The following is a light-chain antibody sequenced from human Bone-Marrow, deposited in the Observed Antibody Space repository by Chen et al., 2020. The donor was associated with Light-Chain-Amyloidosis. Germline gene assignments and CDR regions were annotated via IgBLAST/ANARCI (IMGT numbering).Light chain of an antibody. CDR2: GSS. Sequence: EIVLTQSPGTLSLSPGEGANISCRASQTISSNYLTWYQQKFGQAPRLLIYGSSSSATGIPDRFTGSGSGTDFTLTINRLEPEDFAMYYCQQYGTSPLTFGGGTKVEIK. CDR1: QTISSNY. V-gene: IGKV3-20*01. J-gene: IGKJ4*01. CDR3: QQYGTSPLT.